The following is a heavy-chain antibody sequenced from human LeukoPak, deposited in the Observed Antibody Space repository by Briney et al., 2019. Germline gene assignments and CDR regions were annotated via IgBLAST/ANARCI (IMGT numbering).Heavy chain of an antibody. J-gene: IGHJ2*01. D-gene: IGHD1-26*01. CDR3: AKCVNYGERWSWYFDL. CDR2: ISSGSSYI. CDR1: GFIFSSYN. V-gene: IGHV3-21*01. Sequence: GGSLRLSCAASGFIFSSYNMNWVRQAPGKGLEWVSSISSGSSYIYYADSVKGRFTISRDNAKNSLYLQMNSLRAEDTAMYYCAKCVNYGERWSWYFDLWGGGALVTVSS.